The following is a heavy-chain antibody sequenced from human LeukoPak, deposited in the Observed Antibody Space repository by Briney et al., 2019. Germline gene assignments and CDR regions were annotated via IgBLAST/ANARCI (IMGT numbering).Heavy chain of an antibody. CDR3: AKVHYTASFPGSFPGRNYFDS. J-gene: IGHJ4*02. Sequence: GGSLRLSCAASGFTFSSYGMSWVRQAPGKGPEWVSSIGARGDVTYSADSVKGRFTISRDNSKRTLFLQMNSLRAEDTAVYYCAKVHYTASFPGSFPGRNYFDSWGQGSLVTVSS. CDR2: IGARGDVT. CDR1: GFTFSSYG. V-gene: IGHV3-23*01. D-gene: IGHD1-26*01.